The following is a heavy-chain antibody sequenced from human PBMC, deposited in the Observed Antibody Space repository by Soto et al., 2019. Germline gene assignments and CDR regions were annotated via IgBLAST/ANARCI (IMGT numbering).Heavy chain of an antibody. J-gene: IGHJ3*02. D-gene: IGHD6-13*01. CDR2: IYPGDSDT. CDR1: GYSFTSYW. Sequence: PGEPLKISCKGSGYSFTSYWIGWVRQMPGKGLEWMGLIYPGDSDTRYSPSFQGQVTISADKSISTAYMQWSSLKASDTAMYYCARYWQQLLRGNDAFYIWGQGTMVTVS. V-gene: IGHV5-51*01. CDR3: ARYWQQLLRGNDAFYI.